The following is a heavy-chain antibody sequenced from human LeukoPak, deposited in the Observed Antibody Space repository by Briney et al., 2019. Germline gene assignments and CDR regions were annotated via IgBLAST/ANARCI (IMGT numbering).Heavy chain of an antibody. Sequence: GGSLSLSCAASGFTFSSYAMHWVRQAPGKGLEWVAVISYDGSNKYYADSVKGRFTISRDNSKNTLYLQMNSLRAEDTAVYYCARDSDYYDSSGSYFDYWGQGTLVTVSS. CDR1: GFTFSSYA. CDR3: ARDSDYYDSSGSYFDY. J-gene: IGHJ4*02. CDR2: ISYDGSNK. V-gene: IGHV3-30-3*01. D-gene: IGHD3-22*01.